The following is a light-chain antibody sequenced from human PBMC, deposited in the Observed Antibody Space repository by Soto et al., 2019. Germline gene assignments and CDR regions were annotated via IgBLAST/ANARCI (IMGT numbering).Light chain of an antibody. Sequence: DIQMTQSPSTLSASIGDRVTITCRASQSISSWLAWYQQKPGKAPKFLIHKVSTLVSGVPSRFSGSGSGTEFTLTISSLQPDDLATYFCQEYYTYPWTFGQGTKVDI. J-gene: IGKJ1*01. V-gene: IGKV1-5*03. CDR1: QSISSW. CDR2: KVS. CDR3: QEYYTYPWT.